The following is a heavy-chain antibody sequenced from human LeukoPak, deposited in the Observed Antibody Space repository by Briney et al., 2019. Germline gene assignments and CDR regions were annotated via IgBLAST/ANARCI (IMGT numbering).Heavy chain of an antibody. J-gene: IGHJ4*02. CDR3: AKKWGQGRADTGNYFDD. CDR2: IRYDGSNK. D-gene: IGHD1-14*01. Sequence: GGSLRFSCAASGFSFSDYGMHWVRQAPGKGLEWVAYIRYDGSNKFYADSVKGRFTISRDNSKNTLYLQMDSLRAEDTALYYCAKKWGQGRADTGNYFDDWGQGTLVTVSP. V-gene: IGHV3-30*02. CDR1: GFSFSDYG.